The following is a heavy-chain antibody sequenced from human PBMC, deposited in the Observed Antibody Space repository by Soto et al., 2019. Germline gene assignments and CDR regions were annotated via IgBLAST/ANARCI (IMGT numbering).Heavy chain of an antibody. V-gene: IGHV3-21*04. CDR2: IRGFSPYT. CDR3: ARDLGYYDSDGYFDY. D-gene: IGHD3-22*01. Sequence: PGGSLRLSCISSGFTFRTYTMNWVRQAPGKGLEWVSGIRGFSPYTFYAESVRGRFAISRDNAKNSLYLQMNSLRAEDTAVYYCARDLGYYDSDGYFDYWGQGTLVTVSS. J-gene: IGHJ4*02. CDR1: GFTFRTYT.